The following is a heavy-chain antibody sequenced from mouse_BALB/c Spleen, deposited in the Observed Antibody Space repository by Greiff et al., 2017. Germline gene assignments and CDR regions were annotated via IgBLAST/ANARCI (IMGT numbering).Heavy chain of an antibody. Sequence: QVQLQQSGAELVKPGASVKLSCKASGYTFTSYYMYWVKQRPGQGLEWIGEINPSNGGTNFNEKFKSKATLTVDKSSSTAYMQLSSLTSEDSAVYYCAIANWEAYWGQGTLVTVSA. CDR3: AIANWEAY. CDR1: GYTFTSYY. J-gene: IGHJ3*01. D-gene: IGHD4-1*01. CDR2: INPSNGGT. V-gene: IGHV1S81*02.